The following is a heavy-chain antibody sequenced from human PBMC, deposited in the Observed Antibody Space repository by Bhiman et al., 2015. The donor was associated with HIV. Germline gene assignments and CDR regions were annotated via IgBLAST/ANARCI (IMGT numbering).Heavy chain of an antibody. D-gene: IGHD3-3*01. J-gene: IGHJ5*02. CDR1: GFRFGDYG. CDR3: ARDVTTIFGVLPRWFDP. V-gene: IGHV3-20*04. Sequence: EVHLVESGGGVVRPGGSLRLSCAASGFRFGDYGMNWVRQAPGKGLEWVSGINWNGGSTDYADSVKGRFTISRDNAKNSLYLQMNSLRGEDTAFYYCARDVTTIFGVLPRWFDPWGQGTLVTVSS. CDR2: INWNGGST.